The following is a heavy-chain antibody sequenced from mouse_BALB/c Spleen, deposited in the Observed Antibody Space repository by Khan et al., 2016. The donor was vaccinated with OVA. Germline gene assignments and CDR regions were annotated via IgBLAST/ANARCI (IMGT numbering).Heavy chain of an antibody. Sequence: QVQLKQSGAELVRPGTSVKLSCKTSGYIFTSYWIHWVKQRSGQGLVWIARIYPGTDNTYYNENFKDKATLTADKSSSTVNLQLSSLKSEDSAVFFCAREEALYYFDYGGQGTTLTVSS. CDR1: GYIFTSYW. CDR3: AREEALYYFDY. V-gene: IGHV1-76*01. CDR2: IYPGTDNT. D-gene: IGHD3-2*02. J-gene: IGHJ2*01.